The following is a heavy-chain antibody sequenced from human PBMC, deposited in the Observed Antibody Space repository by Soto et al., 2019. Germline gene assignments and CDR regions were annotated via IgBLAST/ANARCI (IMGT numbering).Heavy chain of an antibody. J-gene: IGHJ6*02. CDR2: INPNSGGT. CDR3: ARDRGSSGWTYYYYGMDV. D-gene: IGHD6-19*01. V-gene: IGHV1-2*02. CDR1: GYTFTGYY. Sequence: ASVKVSCKASGYTFTGYYMHWVRQAPGQGLEWMGWINPNSGGTNYAQKFQGRVTMTRDTSISTAYMELSRLRSDDTAVYYCARDRGSSGWTYYYYGMDVWGQGTTVTVSS.